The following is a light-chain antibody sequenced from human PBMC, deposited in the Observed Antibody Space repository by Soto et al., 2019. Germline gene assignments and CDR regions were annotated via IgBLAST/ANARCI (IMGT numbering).Light chain of an antibody. CDR1: ESISRW. Sequence: DILMTQSPSTLSASVGDRVTITCRASESISRWLAWYQQKPGQAPKLLIHRASTLATGVPSRISGSGSGTDFTLTISNLQPDDFATYYCQQYQSYSPYTFGQGTKVDIK. V-gene: IGKV1-5*03. J-gene: IGKJ2*01. CDR3: QQYQSYSPYT. CDR2: RAS.